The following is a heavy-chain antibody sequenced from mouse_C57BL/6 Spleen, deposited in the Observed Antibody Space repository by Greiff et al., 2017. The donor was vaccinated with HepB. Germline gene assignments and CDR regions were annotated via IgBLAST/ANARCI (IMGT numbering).Heavy chain of an antibody. CDR3: ARPPPRFYAMDY. J-gene: IGHJ4*01. CDR1: GYTFTSYW. V-gene: IGHV1-64*01. Sequence: VQLQQPGAELVKPGASVKLSCKASGYTFTSYWMHWVKQRPGQGLEWIGMIHPNSGSTNYNEKFKSKATLTVDKSSSTAYMQLSSLTSEDSAVYYCARPPPRFYAMDYWGQGTSVTVSS. CDR2: IHPNSGST.